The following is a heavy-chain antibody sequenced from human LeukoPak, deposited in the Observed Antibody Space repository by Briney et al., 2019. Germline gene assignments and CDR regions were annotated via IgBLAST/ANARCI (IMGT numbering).Heavy chain of an antibody. V-gene: IGHV3-30-3*01. Sequence: PGRPLRLSCAASGFTFSSCAMHWVRQAPGKGLEWVAVISYDGSNKYYADSVKGRFTISRDNSKNTLYLQMNSLRAEDTAVYYCAREDIVVVPAAHYGVWGQGTLVTVSS. CDR3: AREDIVVVPAAHYGV. CDR1: GFTFSSCA. CDR2: ISYDGSNK. J-gene: IGHJ4*02. D-gene: IGHD2-2*01.